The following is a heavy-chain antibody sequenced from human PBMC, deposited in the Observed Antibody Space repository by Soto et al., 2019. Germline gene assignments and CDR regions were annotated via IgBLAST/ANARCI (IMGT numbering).Heavy chain of an antibody. J-gene: IGHJ5*02. V-gene: IGHV4-34*01. CDR2: INHSGST. Sequence: SETLSLTCAVYGGSFSGYYWSWIRQPPGKGLEWIGEINHSGSTNYNPSLKSRITISVDTSKNQFSLKLSSVTAADTAVYYCARVDYYYDFWSGYQYWFDPWGQGTLVTVSS. D-gene: IGHD3-3*01. CDR3: ARVDYYYDFWSGYQYWFDP. CDR1: GGSFSGYY.